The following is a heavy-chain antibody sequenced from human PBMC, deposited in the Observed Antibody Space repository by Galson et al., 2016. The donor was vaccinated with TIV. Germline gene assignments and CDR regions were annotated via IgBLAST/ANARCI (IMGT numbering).Heavy chain of an antibody. Sequence: SLRLSCAASGFPFSSYTMHWVRQAPGKGLEWVAIRSYDGSNEFYADSVKGRFTISRDKSTNIVYLHMDRLRVEDTAVYYCVRERRHCGNECFLRYYFGMDVWGQGTTVTVSS. CDR2: RSYDGSNE. CDR1: GFPFSSYT. D-gene: IGHD2-21*01. V-gene: IGHV3-30*14. J-gene: IGHJ6*02. CDR3: VRERRHCGNECFLRYYFGMDV.